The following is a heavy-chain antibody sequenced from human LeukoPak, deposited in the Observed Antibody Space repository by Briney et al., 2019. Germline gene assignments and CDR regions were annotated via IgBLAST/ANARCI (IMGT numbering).Heavy chain of an antibody. CDR2: ISYDGSIK. J-gene: IGHJ5*02. CDR1: GFTFSSYA. D-gene: IGHD6-13*01. V-gene: IGHV3-30-3*01. CDR3: ARHLGIAAAGIVWFDP. Sequence: GGALRLSCAASGFTFSSYAMHWVRQAPGKGLEWVAIISYDGSIKYYADSVKGRFTISRDNSKNTLYLQMNSLRVEDTAMYYCARHLGIAAAGIVWFDPWGQGTLVTVSS.